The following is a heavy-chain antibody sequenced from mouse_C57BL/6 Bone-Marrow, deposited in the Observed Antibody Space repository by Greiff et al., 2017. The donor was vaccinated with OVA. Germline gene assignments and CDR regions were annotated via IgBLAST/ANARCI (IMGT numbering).Heavy chain of an antibody. Sequence: EVQLVESGGGLVQPGESLKLSCESNEYEFPSHDMSWVRKTPEKRLELVAAINSDGGSTYYPDTMERRFIISRDNTKKTLYLQMSSLRSEDTALYYCAILWLRRKGYYAMDYWGQGTSVTVSS. CDR1: EYEFPSHD. V-gene: IGHV5-2*01. CDR2: INSDGGST. CDR3: AILWLRRKGYYAMDY. J-gene: IGHJ4*01. D-gene: IGHD2-2*01.